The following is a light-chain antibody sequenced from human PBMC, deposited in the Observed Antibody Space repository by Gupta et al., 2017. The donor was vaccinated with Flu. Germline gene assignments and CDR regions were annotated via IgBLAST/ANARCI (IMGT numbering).Light chain of an antibody. CDR1: QGVRND. J-gene: IGKJ1*01. Sequence: DIQMTQSPSSLSASVGDRVTITCRASQGVRNDLGWFQQKPGKAPKRLIFAASSLRSGVPSRFSGGGSGTEFTLTISSLQPEDFATYYCRQQNNFLWTFGQGTKVEIK. V-gene: IGKV1-17*01. CDR3: RQQNNFLWT. CDR2: AAS.